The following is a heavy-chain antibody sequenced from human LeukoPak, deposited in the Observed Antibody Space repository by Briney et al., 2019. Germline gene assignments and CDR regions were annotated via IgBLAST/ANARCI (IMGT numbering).Heavy chain of an antibody. J-gene: IGHJ4*02. CDR3: AKAGVLRFLEWSTYYFDY. V-gene: IGHV3-23*01. D-gene: IGHD3-3*01. CDR1: GFTFSTFA. Sequence: GGSLRLSCAASGFTFSTFAMIWVRQPPGKGLEWVSSIFPSGGEIHYADSVRGRFTISRDNSKSTLSLQMNSLRAEDTAVYYCAKAGVLRFLEWSTYYFDYWGQGTLVTVSS. CDR2: IFPSGGEI.